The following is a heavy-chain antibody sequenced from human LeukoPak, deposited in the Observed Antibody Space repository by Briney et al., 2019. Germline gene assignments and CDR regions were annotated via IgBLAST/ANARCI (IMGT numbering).Heavy chain of an antibody. Sequence: SETPSLTCTVSGGSISSSSYYWGWIRQPPGKGLEWIGSIYYSGSTYYNPSLKSRVTISVDTSKNQFSLKLSSVTAADTAVYYCARHSITMVRGVIIPVNWFDPWGQGTLVTVSS. CDR2: IYYSGST. CDR1: GGSISSSSYY. CDR3: ARHSITMVRGVIIPVNWFDP. D-gene: IGHD3-10*01. J-gene: IGHJ5*02. V-gene: IGHV4-39*01.